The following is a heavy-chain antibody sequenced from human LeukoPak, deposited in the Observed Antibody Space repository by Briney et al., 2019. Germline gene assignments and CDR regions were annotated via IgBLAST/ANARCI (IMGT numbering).Heavy chain of an antibody. J-gene: IGHJ4*02. CDR3: ARDRRNNLLRYFDY. CDR1: GFTFSSYW. D-gene: IGHD2-15*01. V-gene: IGHV3-7*01. CDR2: IKQDGSEK. Sequence: GGSLRLSCAASGFTFSSYWMSWVRQAPGKGLEWVANIKQDGSEKYYVDSVKGRFTISRDNAKNSLYLQMNSLRAEDTAVYYCARDRRNNLLRYFDYWGQGTLVTVSS.